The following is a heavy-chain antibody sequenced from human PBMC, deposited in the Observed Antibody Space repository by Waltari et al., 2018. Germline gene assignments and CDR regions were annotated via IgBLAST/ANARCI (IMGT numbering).Heavy chain of an antibody. D-gene: IGHD6-13*01. CDR3: ARYLLAAARFDY. CDR2: IIPIFGTA. J-gene: IGHJ4*02. Sequence: QVQLVQSGAEVKKPGSSVKVSCTDSGGTFSSYAISWVRQAPGQGLEWMGGIIPIFGTANYAQKFQGRVTITTDESTSTAYMELSSLRSEDTAVYYCARYLLAAARFDYWGQGTLVTVSS. CDR1: GGTFSSYA. V-gene: IGHV1-69*05.